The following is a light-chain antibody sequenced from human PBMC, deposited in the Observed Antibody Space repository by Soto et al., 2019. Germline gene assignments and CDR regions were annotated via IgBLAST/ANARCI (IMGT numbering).Light chain of an antibody. J-gene: IGKJ4*01. CDR1: QSVSSN. CDR3: QQYKNWPPLT. V-gene: IGKV3-15*01. CDR2: GAF. Sequence: EIVMTQSPATLSVSPGERVTLSCRANQSVSSNLAWYQQKPGQAPRLLIYGAFTRATGIPARFSGSGSGTEFTLTISSLQSEDFAVYYCQQYKNWPPLTFGGGTKVEIK.